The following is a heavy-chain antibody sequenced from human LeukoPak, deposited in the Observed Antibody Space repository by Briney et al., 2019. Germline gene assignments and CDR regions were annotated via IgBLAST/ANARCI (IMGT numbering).Heavy chain of an antibody. Sequence: GGSLRLSCVASGFTFSRSWMSWVRRAPGKGLEWVGNKKQDRSEKYYVDSVKGRLTISRDNARNSVDLQMNSLRAEDTAVYYCARDRYTSSWRTMDYWGQGTLVTVSS. CDR1: GFTFSRSW. CDR3: ARDRYTSSWRTMDY. J-gene: IGHJ4*02. V-gene: IGHV3-7*01. CDR2: KKQDRSEK. D-gene: IGHD6-13*01.